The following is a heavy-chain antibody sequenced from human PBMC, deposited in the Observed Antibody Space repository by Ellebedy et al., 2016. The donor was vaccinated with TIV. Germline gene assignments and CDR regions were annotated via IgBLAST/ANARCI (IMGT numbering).Heavy chain of an antibody. CDR3: GKDGFGRSYLDS. CDR2: ISHDASKQ. V-gene: IGHV3-30*19. CDR1: GFSFHTFG. J-gene: IGHJ4*03. D-gene: IGHD2-15*01. Sequence: GGSLRLSXATSGFSFHTFGMHWVRQAPGKGLEWLAVISHDASKQYYSDSVKGRFTISRDNAKNVSFLQMHTLRVEDTAVYYCGKDGFGRSYLDSWGQGTLVTVSS.